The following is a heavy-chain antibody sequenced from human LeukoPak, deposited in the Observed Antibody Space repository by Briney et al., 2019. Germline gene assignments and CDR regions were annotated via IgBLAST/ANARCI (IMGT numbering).Heavy chain of an antibody. J-gene: IGHJ4*02. CDR3: ARISFTRGELVPDY. CDR1: GGSVSSGSYY. V-gene: IGHV4-61*01. CDR2: IYYSGST. D-gene: IGHD6-6*01. Sequence: SETLSLTCTVSGGSVSSGSYYWSWIRQPPGXXXXXXXYIYYSGSTNXXXXXXXXVTISVDTSXNQFSLKLSSVTAADTAVYYCARISFTRGELVPDYWGQGTLVTVSS.